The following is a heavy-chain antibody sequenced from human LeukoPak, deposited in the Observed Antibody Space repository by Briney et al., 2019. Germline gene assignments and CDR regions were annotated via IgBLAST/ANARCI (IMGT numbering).Heavy chain of an antibody. CDR1: GYTFTSCG. V-gene: IGHV1-69*01. Sequence: GASVKVSCKASGYTFTSCGISWVRQAPGQGLEWMGGIIPIFGTANYAQKFQGRVTITADESTSTAYMELSSLRSEDTAVYYCARAASLLWSHFDYWGQGTLVTVSS. CDR3: ARAASLLWSHFDY. CDR2: IIPIFGTA. D-gene: IGHD3-10*01. J-gene: IGHJ4*02.